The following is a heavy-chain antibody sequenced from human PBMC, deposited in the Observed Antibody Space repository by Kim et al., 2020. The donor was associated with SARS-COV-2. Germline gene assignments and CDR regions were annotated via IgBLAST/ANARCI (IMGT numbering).Heavy chain of an antibody. CDR2: INHSGST. D-gene: IGHD5-18*01. V-gene: IGHV4-34*01. CDR1: GGSFSGYY. Sequence: SETLSLTCAVYGGSFSGYYWSWIRQPPGKGLEWIGEINHSGSTNYNPSLKSRVTISVDTSKNQFSLKLSSVTAADTAVYYCAREGGRYSYGSRGTYGMDVWGQGTTVTVSS. CDR3: AREGGRYSYGSRGTYGMDV. J-gene: IGHJ6*02.